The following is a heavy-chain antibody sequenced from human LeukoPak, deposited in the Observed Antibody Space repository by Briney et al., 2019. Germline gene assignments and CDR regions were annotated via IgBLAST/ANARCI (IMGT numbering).Heavy chain of an antibody. Sequence: SVKVSCKASGGTFSSYAISWVRQAPGQGLEWMGGIIPNFGTANYAQKFQGRVTITADESTSTAYMELSSLRSEDTAVYYCASHPVHDYGDYEEQYYFDYWGQGTLVTVSS. CDR3: ASHPVHDYGDYEEQYYFDY. D-gene: IGHD4-17*01. V-gene: IGHV1-69*13. CDR1: GGTFSSYA. CDR2: IIPNFGTA. J-gene: IGHJ4*02.